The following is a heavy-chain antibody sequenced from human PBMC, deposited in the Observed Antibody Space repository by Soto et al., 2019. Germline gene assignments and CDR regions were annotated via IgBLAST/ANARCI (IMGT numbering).Heavy chain of an antibody. CDR3: ARVEMATKNYYYGMDV. J-gene: IGHJ6*02. V-gene: IGHV4-30-2*01. D-gene: IGHD5-12*01. CDR1: GGSISSGGYS. CDR2: IYHSGST. Sequence: SETLSLTCAVSGGSISSGGYSWSWIRQPPGKGLEWIGYIYHSGSTYYNPSLKSRVTISVDRSKNQFSLKLSSVTAADTAVYYCARVEMATKNYYYGMDVWGQGTTVTVSS.